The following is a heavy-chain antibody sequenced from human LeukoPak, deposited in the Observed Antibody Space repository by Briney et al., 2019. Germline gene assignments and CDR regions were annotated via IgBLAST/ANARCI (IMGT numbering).Heavy chain of an antibody. CDR2: ISSSSSYI. J-gene: IGHJ4*02. Sequence: GGSLRLSCAASGFTFSIYSMNWVRQAPGKGLEWVSSISSSSSYIYYADSVKGRFTISRDNAKNSLYLQMNSLRAEDTAVYYCARDRSGMIVVVHFDYWGQGTLVTVSS. V-gene: IGHV3-21*01. D-gene: IGHD3-22*01. CDR1: GFTFSIYS. CDR3: ARDRSGMIVVVHFDY.